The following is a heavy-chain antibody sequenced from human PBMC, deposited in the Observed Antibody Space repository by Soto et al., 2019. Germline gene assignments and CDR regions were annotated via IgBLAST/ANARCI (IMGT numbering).Heavy chain of an antibody. CDR2: IYYSGTT. CDR3: AVGLIHIYRRLYNWFDP. CDR1: GVSISSGGYY. J-gene: IGHJ5*02. Sequence: SETLSLTCTVSGVSISSGGYYWSWIRQHPGKGLEWIGYIYYSGTTYYNPARNSRVTIKVDKSKNQYSLKLSSVTAAVSDVYYCAVGLIHIYRRLYNWFDPWGQGTLVTVSS. D-gene: IGHD2-21*01. V-gene: IGHV4-31*03.